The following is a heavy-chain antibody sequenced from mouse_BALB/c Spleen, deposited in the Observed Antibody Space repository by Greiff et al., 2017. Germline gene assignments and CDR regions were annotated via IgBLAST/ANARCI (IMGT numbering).Heavy chain of an antibody. CDR2: ISSGGST. Sequence: EVKVVESGGGLVKPGGSLKLSCAASGFTFSSYAMSWVRQTPEKRLEWVASISSGGSTYYPDSVKGRFTISRDNARNILYLQMSSLRSEDTAMYYCARDYDGYYDFDYWGQGTTLTVSS. D-gene: IGHD2-3*01. CDR1: GFTFSSYA. V-gene: IGHV5-6-5*01. CDR3: ARDYDGYYDFDY. J-gene: IGHJ2*01.